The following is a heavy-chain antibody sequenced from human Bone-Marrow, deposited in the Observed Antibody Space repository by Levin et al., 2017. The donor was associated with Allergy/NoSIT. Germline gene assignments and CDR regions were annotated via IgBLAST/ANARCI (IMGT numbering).Heavy chain of an antibody. V-gene: IGHV3-48*04. CDR1: GFSFSDYT. CDR3: ARDPRTTPDARGTIDKLVDVVLAGGPVKWFDP. CDR2: ISSDSSTI. J-gene: IGHJ5*02. Sequence: GESLKISCAASGFSFSDYTMNWVRQAPGKGLEWVSYISSDSSTIYYADSVKGRFTISRDNGKNSLSLQMSSLRSEDTAVYFCARDPRTTPDARGTIDKLVDVVLAGGPVKWFDPWGQGTQVTVSS. D-gene: IGHD1-1*01.